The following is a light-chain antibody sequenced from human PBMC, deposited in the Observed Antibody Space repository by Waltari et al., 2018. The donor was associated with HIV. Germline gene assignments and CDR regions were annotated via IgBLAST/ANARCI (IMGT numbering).Light chain of an antibody. CDR3: CSYAGSSTPPSWV. J-gene: IGLJ3*02. CDR1: KDNVGNQG. V-gene: IGLV10-54*04. Sequence: QAGLTQPPSVSKGLRQTATLTCTGNKDNVGNQGALWLQQYQGHPPKVLSSRNHNRPSGISERFSSSRSGNTASLTITGLQPEDEADYYCCSYAGSSTPPSWVFGGGTKLTVL. CDR2: RNH.